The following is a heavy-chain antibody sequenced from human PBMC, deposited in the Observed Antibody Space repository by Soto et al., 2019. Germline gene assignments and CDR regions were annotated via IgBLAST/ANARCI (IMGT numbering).Heavy chain of an antibody. CDR3: AKDGGSVCSGGTCYFQAPDY. J-gene: IGHJ4*02. D-gene: IGHD2-8*02. CDR2: IDGSGRNT. Sequence: GSLRLSCAASGFTFSSYAMSWVRQAPGKGLEWVSGIDGSGRNTYYADSVKGRFTISRDNSKNTLSVQMDSLRVEDTALYYCAKDGGSVCSGGTCYFQAPDYWGQGTLVTVSA. CDR1: GFTFSSYA. V-gene: IGHV3-23*01.